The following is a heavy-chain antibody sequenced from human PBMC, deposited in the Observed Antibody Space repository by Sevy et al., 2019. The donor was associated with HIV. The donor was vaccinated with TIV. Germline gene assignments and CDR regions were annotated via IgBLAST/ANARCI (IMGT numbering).Heavy chain of an antibody. CDR2: ISGSGGST. J-gene: IGHJ4*02. V-gene: IGHV3-23*01. D-gene: IGHD3-22*01. CDR3: AILGTYYYDGSGYYYQVPSDY. Sequence: GESLKISCAASGFTFSSYAMSWVRQAPGKGLEWVSTISGSGGSTYYADSVKGRFTISRDNFKNTLYLQMNSLRAEDTAVYYCAILGTYYYDGSGYYYQVPSDYWGQGTLVTVSS. CDR1: GFTFSSYA.